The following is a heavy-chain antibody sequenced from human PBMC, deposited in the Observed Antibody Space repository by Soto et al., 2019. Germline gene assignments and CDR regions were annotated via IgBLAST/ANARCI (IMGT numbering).Heavy chain of an antibody. J-gene: IGHJ6*02. Sequence: QVQLVQSGAEVKKPGSSVKVSCKASGGTFSSYAISWVRQAPGQGLEWMGGIIPIFGTANYAQKFQGRVTITADESTSTAYMELSRLRSEDTAVYYCARPYFSSGYYYYSYYGMDVWGQGTTVTVSS. D-gene: IGHD3-22*01. CDR1: GGTFSSYA. V-gene: IGHV1-69*01. CDR2: IIPIFGTA. CDR3: ARPYFSSGYYYYSYYGMDV.